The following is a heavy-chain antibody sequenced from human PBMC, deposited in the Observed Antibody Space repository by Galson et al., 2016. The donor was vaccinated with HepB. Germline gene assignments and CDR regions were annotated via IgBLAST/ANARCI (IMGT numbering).Heavy chain of an antibody. Sequence: SLRLSCAASGFIFSTYGVHWVRQAPGKGLEWVAVITHDASNTYHADSVKGRFTISRDNSKDTLYLQMNSLRPEDSAVYYCVTPRIGGSYFMPFDSWGQGTLVTVSS. CDR2: ITHDASNT. J-gene: IGHJ4*02. D-gene: IGHD1-26*01. CDR3: VTPRIGGSYFMPFDS. V-gene: IGHV3-30*03. CDR1: GFIFSTYG.